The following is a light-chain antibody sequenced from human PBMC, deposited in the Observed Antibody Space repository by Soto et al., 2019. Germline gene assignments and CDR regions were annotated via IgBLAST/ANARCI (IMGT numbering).Light chain of an antibody. J-gene: IGLJ3*02. CDR2: GNN. CDR1: SSNIGAGYD. V-gene: IGLV1-40*01. CDR3: QSYDSSLSGWV. Sequence: QSVLTQPPSVSGAPGQRVTTSCTGSSSNIGAGYDVHWYQQLPETAPKLLIYGNNNRPSGVPDRFSGSKSGTSASLAITGLQAEDEADYYCQSYDSSLSGWVFGGGTKVTVL.